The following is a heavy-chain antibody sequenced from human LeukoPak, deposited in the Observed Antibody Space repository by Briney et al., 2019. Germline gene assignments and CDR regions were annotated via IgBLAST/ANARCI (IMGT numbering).Heavy chain of an antibody. CDR3: AKSIGYCGGSRCALGDD. D-gene: IGHD2-15*01. Sequence: PGGSLRLSCAASGFSFSNYGMHWVRQAPGKGLEWVAVTSHDGSNKYYADFVKGRFTISRDNSKNTLYLQMNSLSAEDTAVYYCAKSIGYCGGSRCALGDDWGQGTLVIVSS. J-gene: IGHJ4*02. CDR1: GFSFSNYG. CDR2: TSHDGSNK. V-gene: IGHV3-30*18.